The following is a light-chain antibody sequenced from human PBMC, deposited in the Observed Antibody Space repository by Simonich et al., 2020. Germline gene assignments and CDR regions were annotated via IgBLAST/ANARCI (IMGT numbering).Light chain of an antibody. CDR1: SSNIGSNT. CDR3: AAWDDSLNGWV. J-gene: IGLJ3*02. V-gene: IGLV1-44*01. CDR2: SNT. Sequence: QSVLTQPPSASGTPGQRVTIPCSGSSSNIGSNTVNWYQQPPGTAPKLLIYSNTQRPSGVPDRFSGSKSGTSASLAISGLQSEDEADYYCAAWDDSLNGWVFGGGTKLTVL.